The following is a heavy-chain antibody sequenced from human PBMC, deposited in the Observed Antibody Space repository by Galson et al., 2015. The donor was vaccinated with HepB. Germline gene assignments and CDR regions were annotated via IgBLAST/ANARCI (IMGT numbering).Heavy chain of an antibody. J-gene: IGHJ3*02. Sequence: SLRLSCAASGFTFSDYYMSWIRQAPGKGLEWVSYISSSGSTIYYADSVKGRFTISRDNAKNSLYLQMNSLRAEDTAVYYCARDGPLWFGESHDAFDIWGQGTMVTVSS. CDR2: ISSSGSTI. CDR1: GFTFSDYY. D-gene: IGHD3-10*01. V-gene: IGHV3-11*01. CDR3: ARDGPLWFGESHDAFDI.